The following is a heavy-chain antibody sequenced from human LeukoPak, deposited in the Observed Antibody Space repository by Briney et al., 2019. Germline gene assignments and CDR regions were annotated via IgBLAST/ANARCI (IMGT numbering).Heavy chain of an antibody. V-gene: IGHV1-8*02. CDR3: ARGALNIVATDPYYYYMDV. Sequence: ASVNVSCKASGYTFTSYDINWVRQATGQGLEWMGWMNPNSGNTGYAQKFQGRVTMTRNTSISTAYMELSSLRSEDTAVYYCARGALNIVATDPYYYYMDVWGKGTTVTISS. J-gene: IGHJ6*03. CDR2: MNPNSGNT. CDR1: GYTFTSYD. D-gene: IGHD5-12*01.